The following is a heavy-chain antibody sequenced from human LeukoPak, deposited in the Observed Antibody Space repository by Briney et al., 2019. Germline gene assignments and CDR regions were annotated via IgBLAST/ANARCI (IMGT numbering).Heavy chain of an antibody. CDR3: ARDLTGELFDN. CDR2: ISYDGSNK. D-gene: IGHD3-10*01. V-gene: IGHV3-30-3*01. J-gene: IGHJ4*02. CDR1: GFTFSSYA. Sequence: GRSLRLSCAASGFTFSSYAMHWVRQAPGKGLEWVAVISYDGSNKYYADSVKGRFTISRDNSKNTLYLQMNSLRAEDTAVYYCARDLTGELFDNWGQGILVTVSS.